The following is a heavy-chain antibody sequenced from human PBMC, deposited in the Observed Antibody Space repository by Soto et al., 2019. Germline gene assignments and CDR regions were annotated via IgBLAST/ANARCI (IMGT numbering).Heavy chain of an antibody. CDR2: IYPGDSDT. CDR1: GYSFTSCW. V-gene: IGHV5-51*01. D-gene: IGHD2-2*01. J-gene: IGHJ6*02. CDR3: ARHLVPPAMSYYYYGMDV. Sequence: PGESLKISCKGSGYSFTSCWIGWVRQMPGKGLVWMGIIYPGDSDTRYSPSFQGQVTISADKSISTAYLQWSSLKASDTAMYYCARHLVPPAMSYYYYGMDVWGQGTTVTVSS.